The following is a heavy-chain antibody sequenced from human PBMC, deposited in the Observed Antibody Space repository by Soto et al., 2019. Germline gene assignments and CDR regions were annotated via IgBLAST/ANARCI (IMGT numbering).Heavy chain of an antibody. V-gene: IGHV5-51*01. CDR2: IYPGDSDT. CDR3: ATGGYCTSTSCYNFFDY. J-gene: IGHJ4*02. Sequence: GESLKISCQGSGYSFTNHWIGWVRQMPGKGLEWMGIIYPGDSDTRYSPSFQGQVTISADKSISTAYLQWSSLKASDTAMYYCATGGYCTSTSCYNFFDYWGQGTLVTVSS. D-gene: IGHD2-2*02. CDR1: GYSFTNHW.